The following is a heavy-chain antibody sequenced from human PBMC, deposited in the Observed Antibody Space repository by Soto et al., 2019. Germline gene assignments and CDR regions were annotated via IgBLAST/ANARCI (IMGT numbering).Heavy chain of an antibody. CDR3: ARDRQAVAGRAQDAFDI. V-gene: IGHV3-23*01. CDR2: ISGSGGST. D-gene: IGHD6-19*01. Sequence: GGSLRLSCAASGFTFSSYAMSWVRQAPGKGLEWVSAISGSGGSTYYADSVKGRFTISRDNSKNTLYLQMNSLRAEDTAVYYCARDRQAVAGRAQDAFDIWGQGTMVTVSS. J-gene: IGHJ3*02. CDR1: GFTFSSYA.